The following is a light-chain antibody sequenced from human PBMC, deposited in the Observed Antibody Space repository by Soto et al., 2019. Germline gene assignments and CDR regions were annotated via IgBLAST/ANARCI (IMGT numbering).Light chain of an antibody. CDR3: QQFNNSPYT. Sequence: AIQLTQSPSSLSASVGDRVTITCRASQGISSALAWYQQKPGKAPKLLIYDASSLESGVPSRFSGSGSGTDVTLTISSLQPEDFATYYCQQFNNSPYTFGQGTKLEIK. J-gene: IGKJ2*01. CDR1: QGISSA. V-gene: IGKV1D-13*01. CDR2: DAS.